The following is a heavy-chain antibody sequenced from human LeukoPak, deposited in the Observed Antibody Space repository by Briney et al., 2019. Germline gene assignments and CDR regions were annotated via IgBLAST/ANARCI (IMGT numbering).Heavy chain of an antibody. CDR3: ARDGTYYDSSGYYRFDY. J-gene: IGHJ4*02. Sequence: PGGSLRLSCAASGFTFSNYYMSWIRQAPGKGLEWVSYISSSGSTIYYADSVKGRFTISRDNAKNSLYLQMNSLRAEDTAVYYCARDGTYYDSSGYYRFDYWGQGTLVTVSS. CDR1: GFTFSNYY. V-gene: IGHV3-11*01. CDR2: ISSSGSTI. D-gene: IGHD3-22*01.